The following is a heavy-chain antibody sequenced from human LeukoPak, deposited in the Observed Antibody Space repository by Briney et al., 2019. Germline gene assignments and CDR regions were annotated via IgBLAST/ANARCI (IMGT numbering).Heavy chain of an antibody. CDR1: GYSISSGYY. J-gene: IGHJ4*02. CDR2: IYQSGST. CDR3: ASSTPIYYHLGNLGGYYFDY. V-gene: IGHV4-38-2*02. D-gene: IGHD3-10*01. Sequence: SETLSLTCSVSGYSISSGYYWGWIRQPPGKGLEWIGSIYQSGSTYYNPSLKSRVTISVDTSKNQFSLRLSSVTAADTAVYYCASSTPIYYHLGNLGGYYFDYWGQGTLVTVSS.